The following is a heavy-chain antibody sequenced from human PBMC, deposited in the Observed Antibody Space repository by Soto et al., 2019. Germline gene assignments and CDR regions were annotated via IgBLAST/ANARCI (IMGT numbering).Heavy chain of an antibody. Sequence: ASVKVSCKASGYTFTSYGISWVRQAPGQGLEWMGWISAYNGNTNYAQKLQGRVTMTTDTSTSTAYMELRSLRSDDTAVYYCARSIPTPPFLSPAAQVYYFDYWGQGTLVTVS. CDR3: ARSIPTPPFLSPAAQVYYFDY. CDR2: ISAYNGNT. D-gene: IGHD2-21*01. J-gene: IGHJ4*02. CDR1: GYTFTSYG. V-gene: IGHV1-18*01.